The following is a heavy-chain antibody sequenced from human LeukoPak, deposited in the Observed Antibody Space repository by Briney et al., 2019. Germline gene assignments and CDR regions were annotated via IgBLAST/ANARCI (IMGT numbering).Heavy chain of an antibody. V-gene: IGHV3-74*01. CDR1: GFTFSSYW. CDR3: ARKPPFYYYMDV. CDR2: INTGGSST. J-gene: IGHJ6*03. Sequence: PGGSLRLSCAASGFTFSSYWMHWVRQAPGKGLVWVSRINTGGSSTNYADSVKGRFTISRDNAKNTLYLQINSLRAEDTAVYYCARKPPFYYYMDVWGKGTTVTVSS.